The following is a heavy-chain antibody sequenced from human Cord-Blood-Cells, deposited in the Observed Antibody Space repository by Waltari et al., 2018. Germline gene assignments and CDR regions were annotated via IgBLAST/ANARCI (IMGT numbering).Heavy chain of an antibody. J-gene: IGHJ6*02. CDR1: GYSISSGYY. CDR3: ARDGSSSGNYGMDV. CDR2: IYQSGST. Sequence: QVQLQESGPGLVKPSETLSLTCAVSGYSISSGYYWGWIRQPPGKGLEWIGSIYQSGSTYYNPSRKSRVTISVDTSKNQFSLKRGSVTAADTAVYYCARDGSSSGNYGMDVWGQGTTVTVSS. D-gene: IGHD6-6*01. V-gene: IGHV4-38-2*02.